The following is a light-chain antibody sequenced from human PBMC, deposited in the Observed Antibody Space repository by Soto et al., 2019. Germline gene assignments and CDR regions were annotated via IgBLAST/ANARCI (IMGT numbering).Light chain of an antibody. CDR3: QQYGSSLRT. CDR2: GAS. J-gene: IGKJ1*01. CDR1: QSVSSSY. Sequence: EIVLTQSPGTLSLSPGERATLSCRASQSVSSSYLAWYQQKPGQAPRLLIYGASSRATGIPDRFSGSGSGTDFTLTISRLGPEDFAVYYCQQYGSSLRTFGQGTKVDI. V-gene: IGKV3-20*01.